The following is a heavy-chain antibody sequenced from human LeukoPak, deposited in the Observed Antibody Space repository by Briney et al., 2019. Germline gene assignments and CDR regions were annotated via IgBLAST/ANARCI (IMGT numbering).Heavy chain of an antibody. CDR3: AKQVSAPGPIDY. V-gene: IGHV3-23*01. CDR2: IHDNGVGP. J-gene: IGHJ4*02. Sequence: GGSLRLSCAASGFTLSSYAMSWVRQAPGKGLEWVSAIHDNGVGPFYADFVKGQFTSPRDNSKNTLYLQINSLRAEDTAVYYCAKQVSAPGPIDYWGQGTLVTVSS. CDR1: GFTLSSYA.